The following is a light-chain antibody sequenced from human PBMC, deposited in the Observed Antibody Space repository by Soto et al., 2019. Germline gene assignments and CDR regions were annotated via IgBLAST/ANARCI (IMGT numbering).Light chain of an antibody. CDR3: QQYGSTPLT. Sequence: EIVLTQSPGTLSLSPGERATLSCRASQSVGSNKLAWYQQKRGQAPRFLMYDASTRATGIPDRFSGSGSGTNITLTISRLEPEDCAVYYCQQYGSTPLTFGGGTKVEIK. J-gene: IGKJ4*01. V-gene: IGKV3-20*01. CDR1: QSVGSNK. CDR2: DAS.